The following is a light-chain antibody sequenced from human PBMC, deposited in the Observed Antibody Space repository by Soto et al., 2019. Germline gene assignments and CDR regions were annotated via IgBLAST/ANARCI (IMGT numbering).Light chain of an antibody. CDR2: DVS. Sequence: QSVLTQPASASGSPGQSVTISCTGTSSDVGGYNYVSWYQQHPGKAPKLMIYDVSNRPSGVSNRFSGSKSGNTASLTISGLQAEDEADYYCSSYTGSSTHVVFGGGTKLTVL. V-gene: IGLV2-14*01. CDR3: SSYTGSSTHVV. CDR1: SSDVGGYNY. J-gene: IGLJ2*01.